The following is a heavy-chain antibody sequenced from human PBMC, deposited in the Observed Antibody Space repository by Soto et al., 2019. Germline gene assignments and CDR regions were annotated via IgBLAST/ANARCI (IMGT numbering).Heavy chain of an antibody. CDR1: GGSISRYY. J-gene: IGHJ4*02. D-gene: IGHD6-13*01. CDR3: SSRYSSSFAY. CDR2: IYYSGST. V-gene: IGHV4-59*08. Sequence: SETLSLTCTVSGGSISRYYWSWIRQPPGKGLEWIGYIYYSGSTNYNPYLKRRVTISVDTSKNQFSLKLSSVTAADTAVYYCSSRYSSSFAYWGQGTWVTVSS.